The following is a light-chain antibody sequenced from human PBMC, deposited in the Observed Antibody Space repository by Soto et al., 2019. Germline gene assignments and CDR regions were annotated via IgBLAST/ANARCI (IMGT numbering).Light chain of an antibody. J-gene: IGKJ1*01. Sequence: EIVLTQSPGTLSLSPGERATLSCRASQSVSNNYLAWYQQKPGQAPRLLIYGASNRATGIPDRFSGSGSGTDFTLTITSLQSEDFAVYYCHKYNGWPRTFGQGTKVDIK. V-gene: IGKV3-20*01. CDR2: GAS. CDR1: QSVSNNY. CDR3: HKYNGWPRT.